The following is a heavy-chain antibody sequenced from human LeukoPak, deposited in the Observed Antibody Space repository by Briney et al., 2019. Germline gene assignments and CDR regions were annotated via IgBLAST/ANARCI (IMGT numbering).Heavy chain of an antibody. CDR1: GYSFASYW. D-gene: IGHD6-13*01. CDR3: ACRDLTSTWSFP. CDR2: IYPGDLRV. J-gene: IGHJ5*02. V-gene: IGHV5-51*01. Sequence: GESLKISCQGFGYSFASYWIGWVRQMPGKGMEWMGVIYPGDLRVRYNPSFQGQVTISVDKSINTAYLQWVSLRASDSAMYYCACRDLTSTWSFPWGQGTLVTVSS.